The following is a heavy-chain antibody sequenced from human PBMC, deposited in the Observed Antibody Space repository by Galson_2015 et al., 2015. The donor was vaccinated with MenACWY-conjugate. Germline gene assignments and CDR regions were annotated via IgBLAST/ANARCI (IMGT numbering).Heavy chain of an antibody. J-gene: IGHJ4*02. V-gene: IGHV4-59*01. Sequence: ATLSLTCRVSGASISIAYWSWIRQPPGKGLEWIGYIHYSGSTKYNPSLKTRITMSLDTSENQLSLKLSSVTAADTAEDYCARCVAVMTIEYWGQGTLVTVSS. CDR1: GASISIAY. CDR3: ARCVAVMTIEY. CDR2: IHYSGST. D-gene: IGHD6-19*01.